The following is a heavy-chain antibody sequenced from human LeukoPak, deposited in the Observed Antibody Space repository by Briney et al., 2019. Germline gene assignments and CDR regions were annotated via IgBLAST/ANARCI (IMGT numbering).Heavy chain of an antibody. Sequence: GGSLRLSCAASGFTFTNHIMHWVRQAPGKGLEWVASIATDGSQTFYRGSVKGRFTISRDNSENKLYLQMNSLRAEDTAVYFCVRERQDTSDQNGGFDFWGQGTMVSVSS. J-gene: IGHJ3*01. D-gene: IGHD3-16*01. CDR1: GFTFTNHI. CDR3: VRERQDTSDQNGGFDF. CDR2: IATDGSQT. V-gene: IGHV3-30-3*01.